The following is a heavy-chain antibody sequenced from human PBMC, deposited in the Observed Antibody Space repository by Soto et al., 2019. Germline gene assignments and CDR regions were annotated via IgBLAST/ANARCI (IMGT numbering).Heavy chain of an antibody. CDR3: ARGKPSFISLAATGSVFDI. CDR1: GYTFTGYY. CDR2: INPNSGGT. J-gene: IGHJ3*02. V-gene: IGHV1-2*04. D-gene: IGHD6-19*01. Sequence: GASVKVSCKASGYTFTGYYMHWVRQAPGQGLEWMGWINPNSGGTNYAQKFQGWVTMTRDTSISTAYMELSRLRSDDTAVYYCARGKPSFISLAATGSVFDICAQRTTVPVS.